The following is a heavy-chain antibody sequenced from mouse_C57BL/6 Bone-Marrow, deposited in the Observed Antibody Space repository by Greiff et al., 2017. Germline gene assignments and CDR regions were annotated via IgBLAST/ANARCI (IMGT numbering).Heavy chain of an antibody. Sequence: QVQLQQPGAELVMPGASVKLSCKASGYTFTSYWMHWVKQRPGQGLEWIGEIDPSDSYTNYNQKFKGQSTLTVDKSSSTAYMQLSSLTSEDSAVYYCTREGVMVPYYFDYWGQGTTRTVSS. D-gene: IGHD2-2*01. V-gene: IGHV1-69*01. CDR1: GYTFTSYW. J-gene: IGHJ2*01. CDR3: TREGVMVPYYFDY. CDR2: IDPSDSYT.